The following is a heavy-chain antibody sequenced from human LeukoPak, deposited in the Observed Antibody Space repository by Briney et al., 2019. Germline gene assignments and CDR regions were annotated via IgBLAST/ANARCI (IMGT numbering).Heavy chain of an antibody. CDR1: ASTFSSSS. J-gene: IGHJ4*02. V-gene: IGHV3-23*01. CDR3: ARAAMVRGVDYFDS. D-gene: IGHD3-10*01. Sequence: PRGSLSLSCAASASTFSSSSTTWVRQAPGKGLEWVSVITGSGGATYYADSVTGRFTISRDNSKNTLYLQLNSLRAEDTAVYYCARAAMVRGVDYFDSWGQGTLVTVSS. CDR2: ITGSGGAT.